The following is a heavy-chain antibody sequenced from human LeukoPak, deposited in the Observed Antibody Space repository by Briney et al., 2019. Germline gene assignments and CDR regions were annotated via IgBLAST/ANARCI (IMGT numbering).Heavy chain of an antibody. J-gene: IGHJ3*02. CDR1: GYTFTSYG. CDR3: ARVGYDLPFDI. V-gene: IGHV1-18*01. CDR2: ISAYNGNT. Sequence: ASVKVSCKASGYTFTSYGISWVRQAPGQGLEWMGWISAYNGNTNYAPKFQGRVTMTRNTSISTAYMELSSLRSEDTAVYYCARVGYDLPFDIWGQGTMVTVSS. D-gene: IGHD5-12*01.